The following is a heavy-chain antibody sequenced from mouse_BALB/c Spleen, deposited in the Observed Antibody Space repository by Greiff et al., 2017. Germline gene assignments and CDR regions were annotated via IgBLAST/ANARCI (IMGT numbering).Heavy chain of an antibody. V-gene: IGHV5-4*02. CDR2: ISDGGSYT. CDR1: GFTFSDYY. Sequence: EVQVVESGGGLVKPGGSLKLSCAASGFTFSDYYMYWVRQTPEKRLEWVATISDGGSYTYYPDSVKGRFTISRDNAKNNLYLQMSSLKSEDTAMYYCARGGSRQGYFDVWGAGTTVTVSS. J-gene: IGHJ1*01. D-gene: IGHD1-1*01. CDR3: ARGGSRQGYFDV.